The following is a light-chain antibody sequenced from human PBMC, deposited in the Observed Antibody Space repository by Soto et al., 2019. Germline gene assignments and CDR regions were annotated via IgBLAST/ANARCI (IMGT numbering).Light chain of an antibody. CDR1: QSISSSY. V-gene: IGKV3-20*01. J-gene: IGKJ1*01. CDR3: QKYVSSPPT. CDR2: DES. Sequence: VLTQSPGTLSLSPGDSATLSCRASQSISSSYLAWYQQKPGQAPRLLIYDESSRATGIPDRLSGSGSGTDLNLTISRLEPEDFAVYYCQKYVSSPPTFGQGTKVDIK.